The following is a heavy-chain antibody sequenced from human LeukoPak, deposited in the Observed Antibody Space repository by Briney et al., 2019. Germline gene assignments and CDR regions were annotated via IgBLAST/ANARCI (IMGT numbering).Heavy chain of an antibody. CDR3: ARGSTNFDWLQGPYYFDY. CDR1: GGSISSGSYY. D-gene: IGHD3-9*01. Sequence: PSETLSLTCTVSGGSISSGSYYWSWIRQPAGKGLEWIGRIYTSGSTSYNPSLKSRVTISVDTSKNQFSLKLSSVTAADTAVYYCARGSTNFDWLQGPYYFDYWGQGTLVTVSS. CDR2: IYTSGST. J-gene: IGHJ4*02. V-gene: IGHV4-61*02.